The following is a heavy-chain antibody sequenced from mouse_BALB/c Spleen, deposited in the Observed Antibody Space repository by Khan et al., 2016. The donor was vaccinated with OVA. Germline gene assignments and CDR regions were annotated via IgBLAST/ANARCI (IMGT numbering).Heavy chain of an antibody. CDR2: INTNTGES. CDR3: ARRFRPAYSIHCDAMDY. CDR1: EYTFTNYG. V-gene: IGHV9-3*02. J-gene: IGHJ4*01. Sequence: QIQLVQSGPELTKPGETVKISCKASEYTFTNYGMNWVKQAPGKGLKWMGWINTNTGESTYAEEFKVRFAFSLETSASTAYLQINNLKNEEPASSFCARRFRPAYSIHCDAMDYWGQGASVTVSS.